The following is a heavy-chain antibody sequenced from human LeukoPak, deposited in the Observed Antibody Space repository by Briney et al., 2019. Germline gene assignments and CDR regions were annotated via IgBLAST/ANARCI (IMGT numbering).Heavy chain of an antibody. J-gene: IGHJ4*02. CDR3: ARDPYGSGSYYRVFDY. Sequence: PGRSLRLSCAASGFTFSSYGMHWVCQAPGKGLEWVAVIWYDGSNKYYADSVKGRFTISRDNSKNTLYLQMNSLRAEDTAVYYCARDPYGSGSYYRVFDYWGQGTLVTVSS. CDR2: IWYDGSNK. CDR1: GFTFSSYG. D-gene: IGHD3-10*01. V-gene: IGHV3-33*01.